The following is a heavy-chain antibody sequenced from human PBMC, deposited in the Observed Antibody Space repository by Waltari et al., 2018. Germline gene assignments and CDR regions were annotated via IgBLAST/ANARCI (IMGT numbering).Heavy chain of an antibody. V-gene: IGHV3-33*01. Sequence: QVQLVESGGGVVQPGRSLRLACAASGFTFSSYGMHWVRQAPGKGLEWVAVIWYGGSNKYYADSVKGRFTISIDNSKNTLYLQMNSLRAEDTAVYYCARGEYCTNGVCYTGPFFDYWGQGTLVTVSS. J-gene: IGHJ4*02. CDR3: ARGEYCTNGVCYTGPFFDY. CDR2: IWYGGSNK. D-gene: IGHD2-8*01. CDR1: GFTFSSYG.